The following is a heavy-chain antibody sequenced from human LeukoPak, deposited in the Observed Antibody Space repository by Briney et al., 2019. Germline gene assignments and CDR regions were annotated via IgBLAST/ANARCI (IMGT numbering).Heavy chain of an antibody. CDR1: GFTFSDYY. CDR3: ARDRDYYGSGSFREFDY. D-gene: IGHD3-10*01. CDR2: ISSSSSYT. V-gene: IGHV3-11*05. Sequence: PGGSLRLSCAASGFTFSDYYMSWIRQAPGKGLEWVSYISSSSSYTNYADSVKGRFTISRDNAKNSLYLQMNSLRAEDTAVYYCARDRDYYGSGSFREFDYWGQGTLVTVSA. J-gene: IGHJ4*02.